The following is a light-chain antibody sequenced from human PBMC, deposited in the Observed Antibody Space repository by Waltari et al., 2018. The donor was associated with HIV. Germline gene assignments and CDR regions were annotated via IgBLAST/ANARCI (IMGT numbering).Light chain of an antibody. V-gene: IGLV2-11*01. J-gene: IGLJ1*01. CDR2: DVS. Sequence: QSALTQPRSVSGSPGQSVTISCTGPSSDVGGYTYVSWYQQHPGKAPKLMIYDVSKRPSGVPDRFSGSKSGNTASLTISGLQAEDEADYYCCSYAGSYFPFGTGTKVTVL. CDR3: CSYAGSYFP. CDR1: SSDVGGYTY.